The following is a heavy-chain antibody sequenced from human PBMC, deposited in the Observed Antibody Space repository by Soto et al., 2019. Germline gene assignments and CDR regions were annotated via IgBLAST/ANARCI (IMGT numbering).Heavy chain of an antibody. J-gene: IGHJ4*02. D-gene: IGHD6-19*01. CDR2: IIPILGIA. Sequence: QVQLVQSGAEVKKPGSSVKVSCKASGGTFSSYTISWVRQAPGQGLEWMGRIIPILGIANYAQKFQGRVTITADKYTSTAYMELSSLRSEDTAVYYCARGRSGGIAVAGTGLDYWGQGTLVTVSS. V-gene: IGHV1-69*02. CDR1: GGTFSSYT. CDR3: ARGRSGGIAVAGTGLDY.